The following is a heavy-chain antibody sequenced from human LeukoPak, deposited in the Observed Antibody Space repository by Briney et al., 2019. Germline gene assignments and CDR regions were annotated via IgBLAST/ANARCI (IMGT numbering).Heavy chain of an antibody. V-gene: IGHV3-11*04. CDR2: ISSSGSTI. D-gene: IGHD3-22*01. CDR3: AKDPRAYDSSGYYYFDC. Sequence: GGSLRLSCAASGFTFSDYYMSWIRQAPGKGLEWVSYISSSGSTIYYADSVKGRFTISRDNAKNSLYLQMNSLRAEDTAVYYCAKDPRAYDSSGYYYFDCWGQGTLVTVSS. CDR1: GFTFSDYY. J-gene: IGHJ4*02.